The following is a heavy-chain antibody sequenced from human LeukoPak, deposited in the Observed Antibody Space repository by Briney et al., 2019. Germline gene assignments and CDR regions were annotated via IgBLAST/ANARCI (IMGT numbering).Heavy chain of an antibody. J-gene: IGHJ4*02. D-gene: IGHD6-25*01. CDR1: GSSVSSSSTA. CDR2: TYQRSKWYN. CDR3: SRGGSGNTCDY. V-gene: IGHV6-1*01. Sequence: SQTLSLTCDTSGSSVSSSSTAWDRLRQSPSRGLEWLGRTYQRSKWYNDYAASVKSRITINPDASRNQFSLQLNSVTPEDTAVDYCSRGGSGNTCDYWGQGTLVTVSS.